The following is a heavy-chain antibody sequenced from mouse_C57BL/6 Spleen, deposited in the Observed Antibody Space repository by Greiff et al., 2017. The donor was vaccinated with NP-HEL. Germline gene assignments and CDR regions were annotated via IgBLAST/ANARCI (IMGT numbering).Heavy chain of an antibody. V-gene: IGHV3-3*01. D-gene: IGHD2-2*01. CDR2: TFYSGIT. Sequence: EVKLMESGPSLVRPSQTLSLTCTVTGFSITSDCYWIWIRQFPGNKLEYIGYTFYSGITYYNPSLESRTYITRDTSKNQFSLKLSSVTTEDTATYYCARSMDTTKGYYAMDYWGQGTTVTVSS. J-gene: IGHJ4*01. CDR3: ARSMDTTKGYYAMDY. CDR1: GFSITSDCY.